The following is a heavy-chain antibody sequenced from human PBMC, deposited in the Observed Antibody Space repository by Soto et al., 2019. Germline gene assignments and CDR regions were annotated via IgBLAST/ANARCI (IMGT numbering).Heavy chain of an antibody. J-gene: IGHJ4*02. D-gene: IGHD6-13*01. Sequence: ASVKVSCKASGFSFSDYFMHWVRQAPGQGLEWMGWINPNTGVTSFAQNFQGRVTMTRATSIRTAYMELSWLRSDDTAIYYCARKLIAASGTFDYWGQGTLVTVSS. CDR3: ARKLIAASGTFDY. CDR1: GFSFSDYF. CDR2: INPNTGVT. V-gene: IGHV1-2*02.